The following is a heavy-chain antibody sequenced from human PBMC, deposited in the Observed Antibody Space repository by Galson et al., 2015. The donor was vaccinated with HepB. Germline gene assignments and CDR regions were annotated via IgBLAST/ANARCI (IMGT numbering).Heavy chain of an antibody. V-gene: IGHV3-49*03. CDR1: GFTFGDYA. D-gene: IGHD2-21*01. J-gene: IGHJ4*02. CDR3: TRESGGDSDY. CDR2: IRHKGYGGTA. Sequence: SLRLSCATSGFTFGDYAMSWFRRAPGKGLEWVGFIRHKGYGGTAEYAASVKARFSISRDDSEGIAYLQMDSLKTDDTAVYYCTRESGGDSDYWGQGTLVTVSS.